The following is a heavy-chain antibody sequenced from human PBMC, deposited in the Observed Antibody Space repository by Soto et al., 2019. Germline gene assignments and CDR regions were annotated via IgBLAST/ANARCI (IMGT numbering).Heavy chain of an antibody. CDR3: ARDLISSSWLYYYYYYMDV. Sequence: PSQTLSLTCAISGDSVSSNSAAWNWIRQSPSRGLEWLGRTYYRSKWYNDYAVSVKSRITINPDTSKNQFSLQLNSVTPEDTAVYYCARDLISSSWLYYYYYYMDVWGKGTTVTVSS. D-gene: IGHD6-13*01. J-gene: IGHJ6*03. CDR1: GDSVSSNSAA. V-gene: IGHV6-1*01. CDR2: TYYRSKWYN.